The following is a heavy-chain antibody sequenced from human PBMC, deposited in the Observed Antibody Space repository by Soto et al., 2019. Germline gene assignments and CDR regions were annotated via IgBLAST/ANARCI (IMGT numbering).Heavy chain of an antibody. D-gene: IGHD6-19*01. J-gene: IGHJ5*02. CDR1: GFTFSSYS. CDR3: ARERAVGIAVALNWFDH. Sequence: EVQLVESGGGLVQPGGSLRLSCAASGFTFSSYSMNWVRQAPGKGLEWVSYISSSSSTIYYADSVKGRFTISRDNAKNSLYLQMNSLRDEDTAVYYCARERAVGIAVALNWFDHWGQGTLVTVSS. CDR2: ISSSSSTI. V-gene: IGHV3-48*02.